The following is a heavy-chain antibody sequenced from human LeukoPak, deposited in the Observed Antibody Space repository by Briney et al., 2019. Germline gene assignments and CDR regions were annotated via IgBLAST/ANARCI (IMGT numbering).Heavy chain of an antibody. V-gene: IGHV3-33*06. Sequence: PGGSLRLSCAASGFTFSSYGMHWVRQAPGKGLEWVAVIWYDGSNKYYADSVKGRFTISRDNSKNTLYLQMNSLRAEDTAVYYCAKVMASGTSFFDYWGQGTLVTVSS. D-gene: IGHD6-13*01. J-gene: IGHJ4*02. CDR1: GFTFSSYG. CDR2: IWYDGSNK. CDR3: AKVMASGTSFFDY.